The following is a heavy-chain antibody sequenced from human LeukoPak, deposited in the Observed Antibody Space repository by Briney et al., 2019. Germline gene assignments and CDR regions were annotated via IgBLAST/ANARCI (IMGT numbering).Heavy chain of an antibody. CDR3: AKSGWSRGTWFDP. J-gene: IGHJ5*02. CDR1: SGSTSTYY. CDR2: IYASGNT. V-gene: IGHV4-4*09. Sequence: SETLSLTCTVSSGSTSTYYWSWIRQPPGKGLEWIGYIYASGNTNYNPSLKSRVTISVDTSKNQFSLKLSSVTAADTAVYYCAKSGWSRGTWFDPWGQGTLVTVSS. D-gene: IGHD6-19*01.